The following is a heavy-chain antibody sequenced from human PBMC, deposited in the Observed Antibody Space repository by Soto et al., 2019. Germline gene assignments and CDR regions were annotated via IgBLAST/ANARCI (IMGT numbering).Heavy chain of an antibody. CDR3: ARDIGEMSAV. CDR2: ISSSSSYI. V-gene: IGHV3-21*06. J-gene: IGHJ4*02. Sequence: PEGSLRLSCTGSGFTFSSSTMTWVRQGPGKGLEWVSSISSSSSYIYFADSLKGRFTISRDNAKNSLYLQMNSLRAEDTDVYYCARDIGEMSAVWGQGTQVTVS. CDR1: GFTFSSST. D-gene: IGHD3-10*01.